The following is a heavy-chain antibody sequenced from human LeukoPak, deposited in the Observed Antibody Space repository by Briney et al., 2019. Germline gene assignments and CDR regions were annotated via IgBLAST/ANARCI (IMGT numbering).Heavy chain of an antibody. V-gene: IGHV3-30*04. Sequence: GGSLRLSCAASGFTLSSYAMHWVRQAPGKGLEWVAVITNDGSIKYYRDSVKGRFTISRDNSKNTLYLHMSSLRKEDTAVYYCCELGEVRVTDLDWGQGTLVTVSS. J-gene: IGHJ4*02. CDR1: GFTLSSYA. D-gene: IGHD3-3*01. CDR3: CELGEVRVTDLD. CDR2: ITNDGSIK.